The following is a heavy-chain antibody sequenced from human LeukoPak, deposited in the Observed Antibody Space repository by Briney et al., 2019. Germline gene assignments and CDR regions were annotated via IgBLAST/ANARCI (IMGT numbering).Heavy chain of an antibody. V-gene: IGHV3-21*01. J-gene: IGHJ4*02. D-gene: IGHD6-13*01. CDR1: GFTFSSYS. CDR3: ARGAGGQLVSYYFDY. Sequence: GGSLRLSCAASGFTFSSYSMNWVRQAPGKGLEWVSSISSSSSYIYYADSVKGRFTISRDNAKNSLYLQMNSLRAEDTAVYYCARGAGGQLVSYYFDYWGQGTLVTVSS. CDR2: ISSSSSYI.